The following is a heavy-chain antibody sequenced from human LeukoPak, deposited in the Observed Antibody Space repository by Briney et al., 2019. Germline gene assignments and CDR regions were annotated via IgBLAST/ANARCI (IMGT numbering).Heavy chain of an antibody. V-gene: IGHV3-23*01. Sequence: GGSLRLSCAASEFTFSNYWMHWVRQAPGKGLEWVSSLSGSGRTTYYADSVEGRFTISRDNSTNTLYLHMDSLRVDDTAVYYCAKDDNSAWNHAFDIWGQGTVVTVSS. D-gene: IGHD4-11*01. CDR3: AKDDNSAWNHAFDI. CDR2: LSGSGRTT. CDR1: EFTFSNYW. J-gene: IGHJ3*02.